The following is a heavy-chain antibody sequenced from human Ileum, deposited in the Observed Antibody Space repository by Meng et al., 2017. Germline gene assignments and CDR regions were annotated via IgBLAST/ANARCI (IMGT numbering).Heavy chain of an antibody. CDR3: ARSMGVSGRSFYYYVMDV. Sequence: GGSLRRSGAAPACAVNGYAISWVRQAPGRGLDGVSGIGADGDTTYYAKSVRGRFTISRDNSKNTLYLQMNSLRAEDTALYYCARSMGVSGRSFYYYVMDVWGQGTTVTVSS. V-gene: IGHV3-23*01. D-gene: IGHD5/OR15-5a*01. J-gene: IGHJ6*02. CDR2: IGADGDTT. CDR1: ACAVNGYA.